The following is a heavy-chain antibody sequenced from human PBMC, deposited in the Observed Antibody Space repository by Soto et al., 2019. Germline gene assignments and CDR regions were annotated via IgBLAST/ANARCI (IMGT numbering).Heavy chain of an antibody. D-gene: IGHD1-1*01. CDR1: GYTFTSYY. J-gene: IGHJ2*01. V-gene: IGHV1-46*03. CDR2: INPSGGS. Sequence: QVQLVQSGAEVKKPGASVKVSCKASGYTFTSYYMHWVRQAPGQGLEWMGIINPSGGSSYAQKFQGRVTMTRDTSTSTVYMELSSVTSEDTAMYYCARDRIPPKGATGYWYFDLWDRGTLVTVSS. CDR3: ARDRIPPKGATGYWYFDL.